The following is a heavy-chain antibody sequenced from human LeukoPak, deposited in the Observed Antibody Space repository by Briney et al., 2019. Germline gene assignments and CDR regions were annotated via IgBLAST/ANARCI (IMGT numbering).Heavy chain of an antibody. V-gene: IGHV3-74*01. Sequence: GGSLRLSCEASGFTFKNYWMHWVRQVPGKGLEWVSGINGDMRSTNYADSVKGRFTITRDNARSTLLLQMNRLGTEDTAVYYCAKDRGAPDFYYYYYGMDVWGQGTTVTVSS. CDR1: GFTFKNYW. J-gene: IGHJ6*02. D-gene: IGHD1-14*01. CDR3: AKDRGAPDFYYYYYGMDV. CDR2: INGDMRST.